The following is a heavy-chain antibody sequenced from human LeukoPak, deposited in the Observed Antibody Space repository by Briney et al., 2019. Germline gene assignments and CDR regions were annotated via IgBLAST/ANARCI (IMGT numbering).Heavy chain of an antibody. D-gene: IGHD1-1*01. CDR1: GFTFSSYE. Sequence: GGSLRLSCAASGFTFSSYELNWVRQAPGKGLEWVSYISSSCSTIYYADSVKGRFTISRDNAKNSLYLQMVTLRAEDTAVYYCARGRRRSGTTRRAGDYYYMDVWGKGTTVTISS. J-gene: IGHJ6*03. V-gene: IGHV3-48*03. CDR3: ARGRRRSGTTRRAGDYYYMDV. CDR2: ISSSCSTI.